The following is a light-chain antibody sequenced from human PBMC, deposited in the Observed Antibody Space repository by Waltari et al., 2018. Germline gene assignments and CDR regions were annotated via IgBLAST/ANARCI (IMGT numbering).Light chain of an antibody. CDR2: WAS. Sequence: DIVMTQSPDSLAVSLGERATTHCKSSQTVLYRSNSKNYLAWYQQKPGQPPKLLIYWASTRESGVPDRFSGSGSGTDFTLTISSLQAEDVAVYYCQQYYSTPTFGQGTKVEIK. CDR3: QQYYSTPT. J-gene: IGKJ1*01. CDR1: QTVLYRSNSKNY. V-gene: IGKV4-1*01.